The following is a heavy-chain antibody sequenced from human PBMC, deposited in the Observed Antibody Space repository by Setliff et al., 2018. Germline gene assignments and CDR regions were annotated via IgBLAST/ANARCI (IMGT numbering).Heavy chain of an antibody. Sequence: ASVKVSCKASGYTFTGYYMHWVRQAPGQGLEWMGWISGYNGNTNYAQKVQGRVTMTTDTSAGTIYMELRSLRADDTAVYYCSRFGLYYEAVYGGGDYYYYGMDVWGQGTTVTVSS. CDR3: SRFGLYYEAVYGGGDYYYYGMDV. CDR1: GYTFTGYY. V-gene: IGHV1-18*04. J-gene: IGHJ6*02. CDR2: ISGYNGNT. D-gene: IGHD3-16*01.